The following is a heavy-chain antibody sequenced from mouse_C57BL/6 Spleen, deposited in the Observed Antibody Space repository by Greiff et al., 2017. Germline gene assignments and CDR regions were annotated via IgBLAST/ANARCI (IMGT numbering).Heavy chain of an antibody. CDR2: IYPSDSET. Sequence: QVQLQQPGAELVRPGSSVTLSCKASGYTFTSYWMDWVKQRPGQGLEWIGNIYPSDSETHYNQKFKDQATLTVDKSSSTAYMQLSSLTSEDSAVEYCARKWDGGYFDVWGTGTTVTVSS. D-gene: IGHD4-1*01. J-gene: IGHJ1*03. V-gene: IGHV1-61*01. CDR3: ARKWDGGYFDV. CDR1: GYTFTSYW.